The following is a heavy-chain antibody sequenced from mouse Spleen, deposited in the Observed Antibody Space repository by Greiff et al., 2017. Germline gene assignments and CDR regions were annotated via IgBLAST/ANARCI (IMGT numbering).Heavy chain of an antibody. J-gene: IGHJ3*01. Sequence: EVQLQQSGAELVKPGASVKLSCTASGFNIKDTYMHWVKQRPEQGLEWIGRIDPANGNTKYDPKFQGKATITADTSSNTAYLQLSSLTSEDTAVYYCAMGGGYDEFAYWGQGTLVTVSA. CDR3: AMGGGYDEFAY. CDR2: IDPANGNT. CDR1: GFNIKDTY. V-gene: IGHV14-3*02. D-gene: IGHD2-2*01.